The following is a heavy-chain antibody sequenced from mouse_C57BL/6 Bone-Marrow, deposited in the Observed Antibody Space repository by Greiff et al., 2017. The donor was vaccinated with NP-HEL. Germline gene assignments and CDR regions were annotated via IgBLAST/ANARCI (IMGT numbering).Heavy chain of an antibody. CDR3: ARRDYGSREVYAMDY. D-gene: IGHD1-1*01. Sequence: EVQVVESGGGLVKPGGSLKLSCAASGFTFSDYGMHWVRQAPEKGLEWVAYISSGSSTIYYADTVKGRFTISRDNAKNTLFLQMTSLRSEDTAMYYCARRDYGSREVYAMDYWGQGTSVTVSS. CDR1: GFTFSDYG. CDR2: ISSGSSTI. V-gene: IGHV5-17*01. J-gene: IGHJ4*01.